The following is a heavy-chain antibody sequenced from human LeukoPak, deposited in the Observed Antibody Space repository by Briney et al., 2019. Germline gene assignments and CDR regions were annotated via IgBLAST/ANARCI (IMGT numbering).Heavy chain of an antibody. Sequence: PETLSLTCTVSGGSISSYYWSWIRQPPGKGLEWIGYIYYSGSTNYNPSLKSRVTISVDTSKNQFSLKLTSVTAADTAVYYCARGEMATTYYFDYWGQGTLVTVSS. V-gene: IGHV4-59*12. D-gene: IGHD5-24*01. CDR1: GGSISSYY. CDR2: IYYSGST. J-gene: IGHJ4*02. CDR3: ARGEMATTYYFDY.